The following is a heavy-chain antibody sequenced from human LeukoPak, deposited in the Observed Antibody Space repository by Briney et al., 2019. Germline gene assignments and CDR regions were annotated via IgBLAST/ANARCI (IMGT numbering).Heavy chain of an antibody. J-gene: IGHJ6*04. CDR1: GFTFGDYA. D-gene: IGHD3-22*01. Sequence: GGSLRLSCTASGFTFGDYAMSWVRQAPGKGLEWVANIKQDGSEKYYVDSVKGRFTISRDNAKNSLYLQMNSLRADDTAVYYCARELYDSSGYRPLDVWGKGTTVTVSS. V-gene: IGHV3-7*01. CDR3: ARELYDSSGYRPLDV. CDR2: IKQDGSEK.